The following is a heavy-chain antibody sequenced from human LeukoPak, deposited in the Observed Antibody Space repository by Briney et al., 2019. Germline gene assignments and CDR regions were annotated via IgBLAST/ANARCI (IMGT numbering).Heavy chain of an antibody. CDR1: GGSISSYY. D-gene: IGHD1-26*01. V-gene: IGHV4-4*09. CDR3: ARLPYSGSLDP. J-gene: IGHJ5*02. Sequence: SETLSLTCTVSGGSISSYYWSWIRQPPGKGLEWIGYIYTSGSTNYNPSLKSRVTISVDTSKNQFTLKLSFVTAADTAVYYCARLPYSGSLDPWGQGTLVTVSS. CDR2: IYTSGST.